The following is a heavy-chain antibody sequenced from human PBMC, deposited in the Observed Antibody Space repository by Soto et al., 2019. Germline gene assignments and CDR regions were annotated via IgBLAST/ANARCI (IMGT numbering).Heavy chain of an antibody. CDR2: TYYRSKWYY. V-gene: IGHV6-1*01. CDR3: ARGEQYSGRIFDY. CDR1: GDSVSSNSAG. J-gene: IGHJ4*01. D-gene: IGHD1-26*01. Sequence: PSQTLSLTCALPGDSVSSNSAGWSWVRQSPSRGLEWLGRTYYRSKWYYEYAVSVRGRITINPDTSKNQYSLQLNSVTPEDTAVYFCARGEQYSGRIFDYWGQGTLVTV.